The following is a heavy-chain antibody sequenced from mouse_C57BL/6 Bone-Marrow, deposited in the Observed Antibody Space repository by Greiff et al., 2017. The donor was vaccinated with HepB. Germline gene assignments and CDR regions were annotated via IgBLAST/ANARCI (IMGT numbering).Heavy chain of an antibody. V-gene: IGHV14-4*01. D-gene: IGHD2-5*01. Sequence: VQLKQSGAELVRPGASVKLSCTASGFNITDDYMHWVKQRPEQGLEWIGWIDPENGDTKYASKFQGKATITADTSSNTAYLQLSSLTSEDTAVYYCTTYYSNFDYWGQGTTLTVSS. J-gene: IGHJ2*01. CDR2: IDPENGDT. CDR1: GFNITDDY. CDR3: TTYYSNFDY.